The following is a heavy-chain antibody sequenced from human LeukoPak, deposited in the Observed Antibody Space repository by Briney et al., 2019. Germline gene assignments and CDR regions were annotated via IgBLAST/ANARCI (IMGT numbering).Heavy chain of an antibody. V-gene: IGHV4-59*01. J-gene: IGHJ4*02. CDR1: GGSISSCY. CDR3: ARDNSGCDPGTYYFDY. CDR2: IYYSGST. Sequence: PSETLSLTCSVSGGSISSCYWSWLRQPPGKGLEWIGYIYYSGSTNYNPSLKSRVTISVDTSKNQFSLKLSSVTAADTAVYYCARDNSGCDPGTYYFDYWGQGTLVTVSS. D-gene: IGHD5-12*01.